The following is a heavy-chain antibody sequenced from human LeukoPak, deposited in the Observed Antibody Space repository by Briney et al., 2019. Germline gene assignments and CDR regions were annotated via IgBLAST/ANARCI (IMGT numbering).Heavy chain of an antibody. CDR1: GFTFSSYS. CDR2: ISSSSYI. CDR3: AKDSSGWYYFDY. D-gene: IGHD6-19*01. Sequence: GGSLRLSCAASGFTFSSYSMNWVRQAPGKGLEWVSSISSSSYIYYADSVKGRFTISRDNSKNTLYLQMNSLRAEDTAVYYCAKDSSGWYYFDYWGQGTLVTVSS. J-gene: IGHJ4*02. V-gene: IGHV3-21*04.